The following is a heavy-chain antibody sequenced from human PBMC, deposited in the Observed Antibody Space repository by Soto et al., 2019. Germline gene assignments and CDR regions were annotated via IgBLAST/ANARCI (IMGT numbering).Heavy chain of an antibody. Sequence: PSETLSLTCAVYGGSFSGYYWSWIRQPPGKGLEWIGEINHSGSTNYNPSLKSRVTISVDTSKNQFSLKLSSVTAADTAVYYCARKSCTNGVCIDYWGQGTLVTVSS. CDR2: INHSGST. J-gene: IGHJ4*02. V-gene: IGHV4-34*01. CDR1: GGSFSGYY. D-gene: IGHD2-8*01. CDR3: ARKSCTNGVCIDY.